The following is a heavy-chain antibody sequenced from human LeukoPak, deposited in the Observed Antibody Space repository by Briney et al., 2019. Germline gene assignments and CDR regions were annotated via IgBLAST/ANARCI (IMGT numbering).Heavy chain of an antibody. J-gene: IGHJ4*02. D-gene: IGHD2-2*02. CDR2: IYTSGST. V-gene: IGHV4-4*07. CDR1: GGSISSYY. Sequence: PSETLSLTCTVSGGSISSYYWSWIRQPAGKGLEWIGRIYTSGSTNYNPSLKSRVTMSVDTSKNQFSLKLSSVTAADTAVYYCARGYCSSTSCYKRSGNFDYWGQGTLVTVSS. CDR3: ARGYCSSTSCYKRSGNFDY.